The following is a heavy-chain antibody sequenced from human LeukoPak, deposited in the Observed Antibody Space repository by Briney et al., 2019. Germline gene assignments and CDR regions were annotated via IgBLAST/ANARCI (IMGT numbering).Heavy chain of an antibody. Sequence: GRSLRLSCTASGFTFGDYAMNWVRQAPGKGLEWVGFIRGKANGGTTEYAASVKGRFTISRDDSKSSAYLQMNSLKTEDTAVYYCTRDDRKGLWFGESHFDYWGQGTLVTVSS. CDR3: TRDDRKGLWFGESHFDY. J-gene: IGHJ4*02. CDR1: GFTFGDYA. V-gene: IGHV3-49*04. CDR2: IRGKANGGTT. D-gene: IGHD3-10*01.